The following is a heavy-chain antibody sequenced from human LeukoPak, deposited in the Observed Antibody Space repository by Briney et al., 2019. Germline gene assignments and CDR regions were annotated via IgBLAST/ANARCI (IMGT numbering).Heavy chain of an antibody. CDR1: GFTFSNYW. D-gene: IGHD3-3*01. CDR3: AKGIFLEVDAFDI. CDR2: INNVGSDT. J-gene: IGHJ3*02. Sequence: GGSLRLSCTASGFTFSNYWMHWVRQAPGKGLVWVSRINNVGSDTSYADSVKGRFTISRDNSKNTLYLQMNSLRAEDTAVYYCAKGIFLEVDAFDIWGQGTMVTVSS. V-gene: IGHV3-74*01.